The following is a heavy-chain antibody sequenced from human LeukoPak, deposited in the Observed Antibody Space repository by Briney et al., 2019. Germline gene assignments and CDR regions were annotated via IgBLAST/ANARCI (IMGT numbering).Heavy chain of an antibody. D-gene: IGHD5-18*01. Sequence: PSETLSLTWAVYGGSFSGYYWSWIRQPPGKGLEWIGEINHSGSTNYNPSLKSRVTISVDTSKNQFSLKLSSVTAADTAVYYCARELRGYSYGYFDYWGQGTLVTVSS. J-gene: IGHJ4*02. V-gene: IGHV4-34*01. CDR1: GGSFSGYY. CDR2: INHSGST. CDR3: ARELRGYSYGYFDY.